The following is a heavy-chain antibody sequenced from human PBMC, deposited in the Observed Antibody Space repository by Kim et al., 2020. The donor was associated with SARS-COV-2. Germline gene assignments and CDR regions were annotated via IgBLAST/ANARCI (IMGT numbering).Heavy chain of an antibody. Sequence: ASVKVSCQASGYTFTSYGITWVRQAPGQGLEWMGWISVYTGNTNYAQKLQGRVTMTTDTSTSTAYMELRSLRSDDTAVYYCARDGFDFWSGGAFDYWGQGTLVTVSS. CDR1: GYTFTSYG. D-gene: IGHD3-3*01. J-gene: IGHJ4*02. CDR3: ARDGFDFWSGGAFDY. V-gene: IGHV1-18*01. CDR2: ISVYTGNT.